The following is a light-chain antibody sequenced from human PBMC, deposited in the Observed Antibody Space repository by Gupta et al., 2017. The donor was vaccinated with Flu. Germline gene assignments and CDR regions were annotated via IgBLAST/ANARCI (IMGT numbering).Light chain of an antibody. V-gene: IGKV3-20*01. CDR3: HQEGSSPRT. CDR1: QSISSNY. Sequence: EIVLTQSPDTLSLSPGERATLSCRASQSISSNYLAWYQQKPGQAPRLLIYHASSRATGIPDRFSGGGSGTDFTLTISRLEPEDFAVYYCHQEGSSPRTFGQGTKVEIK. J-gene: IGKJ1*01. CDR2: HAS.